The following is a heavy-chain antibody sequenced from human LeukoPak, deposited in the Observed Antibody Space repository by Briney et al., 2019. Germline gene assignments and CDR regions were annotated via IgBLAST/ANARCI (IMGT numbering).Heavy chain of an antibody. D-gene: IGHD6-19*01. J-gene: IGHJ3*02. CDR3: ARDRGSGWYRDAFDI. V-gene: IGHV1-69*04. Sequence: GASVKVSCKASGYTFTSYDINWVRQATGQGLEWMGRIIPILGIANYAQKFQGRVTITADKSTSTAYMELSSLRSEDTAVYYCARDRGSGWYRDAFDIWGQGTMVTVSS. CDR2: IIPILGIA. CDR1: GYTFTSYD.